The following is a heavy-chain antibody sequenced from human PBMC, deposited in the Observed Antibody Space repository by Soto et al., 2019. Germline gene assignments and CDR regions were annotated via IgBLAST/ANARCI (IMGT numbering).Heavy chain of an antibody. Sequence: PGESLRVCYKGSGYRFISYCSGWVRKKTGKGLEWMGIIYPGDSDTRYSPSFQGQVTISADKSISTAYLQWSSLKASDTAMYYCARLPHGGIADYFDYWGQGTLVSVSS. CDR2: IYPGDSDT. CDR3: ARLPHGGIADYFDY. CDR1: GYRFISYC. J-gene: IGHJ4*02. V-gene: IGHV5-51*01. D-gene: IGHD6-13*01.